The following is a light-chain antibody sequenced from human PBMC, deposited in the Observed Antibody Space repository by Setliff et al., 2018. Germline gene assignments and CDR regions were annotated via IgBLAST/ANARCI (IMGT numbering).Light chain of an antibody. CDR3: ASYTNSPYLDGL. Sequence: QSALTQPASVSGSPGQSITMSCIGSSSDVGSYKFVSWYQQLPGKAPKLIIYDVSFRPSGVSNRFSASKSGNTASLTISGLQAEDEGDYYCASYTNSPYLDGLFGGGTKVTVL. V-gene: IGLV2-14*03. J-gene: IGLJ3*02. CDR2: DVS. CDR1: SSDVGSYKF.